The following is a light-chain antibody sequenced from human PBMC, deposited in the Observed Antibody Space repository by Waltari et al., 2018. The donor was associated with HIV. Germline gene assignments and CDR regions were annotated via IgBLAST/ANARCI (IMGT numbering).Light chain of an antibody. Sequence: SYEVTQPPSVAVSPGQTATITCSGYELGDKYTCWYQQKPGQSPLLVIYPDNKRPSGIPERFSGSSSGHTATLTISGTLPMDEADYYCQAWGSTTSGVFGRGTRLTVL. CDR2: PDN. CDR3: QAWGSTTSGV. CDR1: ELGDKY. V-gene: IGLV3-1*01. J-gene: IGLJ3*02.